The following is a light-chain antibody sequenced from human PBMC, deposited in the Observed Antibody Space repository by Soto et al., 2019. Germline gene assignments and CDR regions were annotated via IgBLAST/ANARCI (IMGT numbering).Light chain of an antibody. CDR2: AAS. Sequence: DIPMTQSASSLSASVGDRVTITCGASQSISSYLNWYQQKPGKAPKLLIYAASSLQSGVPSRFSGSGSGTDGTITISSLQQEDGATYYGQQNYSTMITFGQGTRLEIK. V-gene: IGKV1-39*01. CDR3: QQNYSTMIT. J-gene: IGKJ5*01. CDR1: QSISSY.